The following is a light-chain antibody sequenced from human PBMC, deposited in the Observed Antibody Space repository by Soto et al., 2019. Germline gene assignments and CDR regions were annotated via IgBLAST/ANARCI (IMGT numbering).Light chain of an antibody. V-gene: IGLV1-44*01. CDR1: SSNIGSNN. Sequence: QSVLTQPPSASGTPGQRVTISCSGSSSNIGSNNVNWYQQLPGTAPKLLIYSNNQRPSGVPDRFSGSKSGTSASLAISGLQSEDEADYYCAAWDDSLNGPGVFGGGTKLTVL. CDR2: SNN. CDR3: AAWDDSLNGPGV. J-gene: IGLJ3*02.